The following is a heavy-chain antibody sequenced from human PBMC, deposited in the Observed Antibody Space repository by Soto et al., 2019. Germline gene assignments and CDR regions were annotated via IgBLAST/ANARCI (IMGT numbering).Heavy chain of an antibody. Sequence: QVQLVESGGGVVQPGRSLRLSCAASGFTFSSYGMHWVRQAPGKGLEWVAVISYDGSNKYYADSVKGRFTISRDNSKNTLYLQMNSLRAEDTAVYYCAKDLYYYGSGSYYPFDYWGQGTLVTVSS. CDR3: AKDLYYYGSGSYYPFDY. V-gene: IGHV3-30*18. CDR1: GFTFSSYG. D-gene: IGHD3-10*01. J-gene: IGHJ4*02. CDR2: ISYDGSNK.